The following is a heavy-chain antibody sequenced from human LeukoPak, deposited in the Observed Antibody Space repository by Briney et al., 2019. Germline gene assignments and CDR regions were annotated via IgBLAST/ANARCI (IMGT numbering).Heavy chain of an antibody. J-gene: IGHJ4*02. CDR2: IKSKTDGGTT. Sequence: GGSLRLSCAASGFTFSSYTMTWVRQAPGKGLEWVGRIKSKTDGGTTDYAAPVKGRFTISRDDSKNTPYLQMNSLKTEDTAVYYCTTAPYCSSTSCYGGDYWGQGTLVTVSS. CDR3: TTAPYCSSTSCYGGDY. V-gene: IGHV3-15*01. CDR1: GFTFSSYT. D-gene: IGHD2-2*01.